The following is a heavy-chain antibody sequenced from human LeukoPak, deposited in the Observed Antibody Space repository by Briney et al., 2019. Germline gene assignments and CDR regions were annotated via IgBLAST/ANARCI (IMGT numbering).Heavy chain of an antibody. CDR1: GSRFTSYW. V-gene: IGHV5-51*01. CDR3: ARSPFYGDYGDS. J-gene: IGHJ4*02. D-gene: IGHD4-17*01. Sequence: GESLKISCQGSGSRFTSYWIGWVRQLPGKGLEWMGIIYPGDSDTRYSPSFQGQVTISADKSISTAYLQWSSLKASDTAMYYCARSPFYGDYGDSWGQGTLVTVSS. CDR2: IYPGDSDT.